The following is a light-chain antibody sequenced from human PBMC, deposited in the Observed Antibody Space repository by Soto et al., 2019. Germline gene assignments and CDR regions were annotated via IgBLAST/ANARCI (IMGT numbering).Light chain of an antibody. CDR2: GNS. V-gene: IGLV1-40*01. Sequence: QLVLTQPPSVSGAPGQRVTISCTGSSSNIGAGSDLHWYQQLPGTAPKLLIYGNSNRPSGVPDRFSGSKSGTSASLAITGLQADDEADYYCQSYDSSLSAYVFGTGTKVTVL. J-gene: IGLJ1*01. CDR3: QSYDSSLSAYV. CDR1: SSNIGAGSD.